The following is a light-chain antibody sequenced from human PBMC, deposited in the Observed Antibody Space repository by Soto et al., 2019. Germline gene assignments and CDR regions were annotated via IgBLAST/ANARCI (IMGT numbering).Light chain of an antibody. CDR1: QSVSRY. CDR2: DTS. CDR3: QQRSNWLIT. J-gene: IGKJ5*01. Sequence: EIGLTQSPATLSLSPGERATLSCRASQSVSRYLAWYQQRPGQAPRLLIHDTSNRATGIPARFSGSGSGTDFTLTISSLEPEDFAVYYCQQRSNWLITFGQGTRLGIK. V-gene: IGKV3-11*01.